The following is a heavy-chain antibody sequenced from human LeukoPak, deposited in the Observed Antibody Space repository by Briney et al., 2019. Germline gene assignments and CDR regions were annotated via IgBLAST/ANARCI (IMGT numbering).Heavy chain of an antibody. CDR1: GFTFSTYC. V-gene: IGHV3-7*01. Sequence: GESLRLSCAASGFTFSTYCMAWVRQAPGKGLEWVANIKYDESEKYYVDSVKGRFTISRDNAKNSLFLQMNSLRAEDTAVYYCARDLAGVLDYWGRGTLVTVSS. J-gene: IGHJ4*02. CDR2: IKYDESEK. CDR3: ARDLAGVLDY. D-gene: IGHD2-8*01.